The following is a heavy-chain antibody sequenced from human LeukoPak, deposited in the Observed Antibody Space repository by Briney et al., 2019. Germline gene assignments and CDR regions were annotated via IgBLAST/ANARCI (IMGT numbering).Heavy chain of an antibody. CDR3: AKDAVGSGSSYYFDY. J-gene: IGHJ4*02. D-gene: IGHD3-10*01. CDR1: GFTSSSYG. CDR2: ISYDGSNK. Sequence: GGSLRLSCAASGFTSSSYGMHWVRQAPGKGLEWVAVISYDGSNKYYADSVKGRFTISRDNSKNTLYLQMNSLRAEDTAVYYCAKDAVGSGSSYYFDYWGQGTLVTVSS. V-gene: IGHV3-30*18.